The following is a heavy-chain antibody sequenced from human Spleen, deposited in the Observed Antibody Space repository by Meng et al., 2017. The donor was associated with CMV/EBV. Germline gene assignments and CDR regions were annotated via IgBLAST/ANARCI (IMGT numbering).Heavy chain of an antibody. J-gene: IGHJ4*02. V-gene: IGHV1-69*05. Sequence: GTFSSYAISWVRQAPGQGLEWMGGIIPIFGTANYAQKFQGRVTITTDESTSTAYMELSSLRSEDTAVYYCARLGYCSSTSCYSSVDYWGQGTLVTVSS. CDR2: IIPIFGTA. CDR1: GTFSSYA. CDR3: ARLGYCSSTSCYSSVDY. D-gene: IGHD2-2*02.